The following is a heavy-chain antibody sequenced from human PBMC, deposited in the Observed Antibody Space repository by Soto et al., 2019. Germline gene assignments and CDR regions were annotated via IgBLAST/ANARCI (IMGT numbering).Heavy chain of an antibody. D-gene: IGHD5-18*01. CDR1: GGTFSSYA. V-gene: IGHV1-69*01. CDR3: AEGRVSAIRPYYYYGMDV. J-gene: IGHJ6*02. CDR2: IIPIFGTA. Sequence: VKVSCKASGGTFSSYAISWVRQAPGQGLEWMGGIIPIFGTANYAQKFQGRVTITADESTSTAYMELSSLRSEDTAVYHCAEGRVSAIRPYYYYGMDVWGQGTTVTVSS.